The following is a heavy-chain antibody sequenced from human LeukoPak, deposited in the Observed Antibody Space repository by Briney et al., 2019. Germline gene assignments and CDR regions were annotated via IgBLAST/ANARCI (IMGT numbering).Heavy chain of an antibody. CDR3: AKIAGDIVVVPAATHATFDY. CDR1: GFTFSSYG. V-gene: IGHV3-30*02. Sequence: PGGSLRLSCAASGFTFSSYGMHWVRQAPGKGLEWVAFIRYDGSNKYYADSVKGRFTISRDNSKNTLYLQMNSLRAEDTAVYYCAKIAGDIVVVPAATHATFDYWGQGTLVTVSS. J-gene: IGHJ4*02. CDR2: IRYDGSNK. D-gene: IGHD2-2*01.